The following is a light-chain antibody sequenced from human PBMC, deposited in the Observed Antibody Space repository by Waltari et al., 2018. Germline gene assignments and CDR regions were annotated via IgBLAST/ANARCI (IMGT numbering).Light chain of an antibody. Sequence: SSELTQPPSVSVSPGPTATIACSADALAKQFVYWYQQKPGQAPVLVMFRDTERPSGIPERFSGSGSGTTVTLTISGVQAEDEADYYCQSADNTGDYVLFGGGTKLTVL. CDR1: ALAKQF. CDR3: QSADNTGDYVL. J-gene: IGLJ3*02. V-gene: IGLV3-25*03. CDR2: RDT.